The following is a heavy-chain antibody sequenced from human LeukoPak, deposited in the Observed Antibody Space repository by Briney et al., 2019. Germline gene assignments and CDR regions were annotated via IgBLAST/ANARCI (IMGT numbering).Heavy chain of an antibody. Sequence: PGGSLRLSCAASGFTFSTNAMSWVRKAPGKGLEWVSTISGGGDAAYYADSVKGRFTISRDNSKSTLYLQMNTLRAEDTAVYYCSRKYDSSGYFDYWGRGTLVTVSS. V-gene: IGHV3-23*01. J-gene: IGHJ4*02. CDR3: SRKYDSSGYFDY. D-gene: IGHD3-22*01. CDR1: GFTFSTNA. CDR2: ISGGGDAA.